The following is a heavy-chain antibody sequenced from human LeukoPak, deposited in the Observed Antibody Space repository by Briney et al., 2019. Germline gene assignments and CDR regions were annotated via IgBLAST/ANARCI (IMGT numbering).Heavy chain of an antibody. CDR2: IKSKTDGGTT. V-gene: IGHV3-15*07. D-gene: IGHD2-21*02. CDR3: ARDCGGDCDGAGMDV. Sequence: KAGGSLRLSCAASGFTFSNAWMNWVRQAPGKGLEWVGRIKSKTDGGTTDYAAPVKGRFTISRDDSKNTLYLQMNSLKTEDTAVYYCARDCGGDCDGAGMDVWGQGTTATVSS. CDR1: GFTFSNAW. J-gene: IGHJ6*02.